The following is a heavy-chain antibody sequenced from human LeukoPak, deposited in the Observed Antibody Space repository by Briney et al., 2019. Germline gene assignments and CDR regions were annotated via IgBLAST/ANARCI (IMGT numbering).Heavy chain of an antibody. CDR1: GFTFSSYW. CDR3: ARDSYYYDSSGYSVLHPFDY. Sequence: GGSLRLSCAASGFTFSSYWTSWVRQAPGKGLEWVANIKQDGSEKYYVDSVKGRFTISRDNAKNSLYLQMNSLRAEDTAVYYCARDSYYYDSSGYSVLHPFDYWGQGTLVTVSS. J-gene: IGHJ4*02. CDR2: IKQDGSEK. V-gene: IGHV3-7*01. D-gene: IGHD3-22*01.